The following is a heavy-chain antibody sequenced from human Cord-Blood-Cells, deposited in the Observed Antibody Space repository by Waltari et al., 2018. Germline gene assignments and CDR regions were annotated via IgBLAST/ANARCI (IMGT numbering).Heavy chain of an antibody. Sequence: QLLLQESGPGLVTPSETLSLTCNVSGGSISSSSYYWSWIRQPPGKGLEWIGSIYYSGSTYYNPSLKSRVTISVDTSKNQFSLKLSSVTAADTAVYYCASWWSYYAFDIWGQGTMVTVSS. CDR3: ASWWSYYAFDI. CDR1: GGSISSSSYY. J-gene: IGHJ3*02. V-gene: IGHV4-39*01. CDR2: IYYSGST. D-gene: IGHD1-26*01.